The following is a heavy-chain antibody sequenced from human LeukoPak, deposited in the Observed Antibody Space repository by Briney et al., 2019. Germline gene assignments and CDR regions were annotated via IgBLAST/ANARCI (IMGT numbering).Heavy chain of an antibody. CDR2: ISGSGGST. CDR1: GFTFSSYA. V-gene: IGHV3-23*01. J-gene: IGHJ4*02. CDR3: AKAPLMVRGSYYFDY. D-gene: IGHD3-10*01. Sequence: PGGSLRLSCAASGFTFSSYAMSWVRQASGKGLEWVSAISGSGGSTYYADSVKGRFTISRDNSKNTLYLQMNSLRAEDTAVYYCAKAPLMVRGSYYFDYWGQGTLVTVSS.